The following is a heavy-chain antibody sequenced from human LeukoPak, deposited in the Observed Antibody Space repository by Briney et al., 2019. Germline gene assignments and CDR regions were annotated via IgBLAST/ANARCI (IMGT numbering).Heavy chain of an antibody. D-gene: IGHD2-21*02. V-gene: IGHV4-59*08. Sequence: SETLSLTCTVSGGSISYYYWSWIRQPPGKGLEWIRYVYYSGSTSYNPSLKSRVTISLDTSKHQFSLKLNSVTAADTAVYYCARHAYCGGDCFGGAFEIWGQGTMVTVSS. J-gene: IGHJ3*02. CDR1: GGSISYYY. CDR2: VYYSGST. CDR3: ARHAYCGGDCFGGAFEI.